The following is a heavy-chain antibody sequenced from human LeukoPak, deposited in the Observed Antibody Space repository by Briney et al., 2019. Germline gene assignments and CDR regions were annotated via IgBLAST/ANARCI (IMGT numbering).Heavy chain of an antibody. Sequence: GRSLRLSCAASGFTFSSYGMHWVRQAPGKGLEWVAVISYDGSNKYYADSAKGRFTISRDNSKNTLYLQMNSLRAGDTAVYYCAKDSGQQTTWYYGMDVWGQGTTVTVSS. D-gene: IGHD4-11*01. V-gene: IGHV3-30*18. CDR3: AKDSGQQTTWYYGMDV. CDR2: ISYDGSNK. CDR1: GFTFSSYG. J-gene: IGHJ6*02.